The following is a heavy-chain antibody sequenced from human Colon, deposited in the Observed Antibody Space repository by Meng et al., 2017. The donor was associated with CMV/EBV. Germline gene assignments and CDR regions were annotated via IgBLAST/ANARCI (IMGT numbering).Heavy chain of an antibody. V-gene: IGHV3-23*01. CDR2: ITYSASSK. CDR3: AKSRDHWFFDL. CDR1: GFTFDTYA. D-gene: IGHD3-10*01. Sequence: LSCAAAGFTFDTYARTWVRQAPGKGPEWASTITYSASSKYYADSVKGRFTISRDNSKNTLYLQMNSLRGEDTAIYYCAKSRDHWFFDLWGRGTLVTVSS. J-gene: IGHJ2*01.